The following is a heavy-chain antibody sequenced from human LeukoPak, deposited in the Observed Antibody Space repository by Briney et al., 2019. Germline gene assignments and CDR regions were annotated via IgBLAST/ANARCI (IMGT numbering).Heavy chain of an antibody. Sequence: SETLSLTCAVYGASYNAYYWSWIRQPPGKGLEWIGDIDHRGTATYNPSLKSRLTISADASKNQFSLKLNSVTDADTAVYYCAVGITILGVATSFDSWGQGNLVIVSS. CDR3: AVGITILGVATSFDS. CDR2: IDHRGTA. CDR1: GASYNAYY. V-gene: IGHV4-34*01. D-gene: IGHD3-3*01. J-gene: IGHJ4*02.